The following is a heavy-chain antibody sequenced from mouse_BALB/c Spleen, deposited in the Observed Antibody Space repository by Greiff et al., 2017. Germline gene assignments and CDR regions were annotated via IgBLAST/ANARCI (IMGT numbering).Heavy chain of an antibody. J-gene: IGHJ2*01. CDR3: ARWDYGSYYFDY. Sequence: EVKLVESGPGLVKPSQSLSLTCTVTGYSITSVYAWNWIRQFPGNKLEWMGYISYSGSTSYNPSLKSRISITRDTSKNQFFLQLNSVTTEDTATYYCARWDYGSYYFDYWGQGTTLTVSS. CDR2: ISYSGST. CDR1: GYSITSVYA. V-gene: IGHV3-2*02. D-gene: IGHD1-1*01.